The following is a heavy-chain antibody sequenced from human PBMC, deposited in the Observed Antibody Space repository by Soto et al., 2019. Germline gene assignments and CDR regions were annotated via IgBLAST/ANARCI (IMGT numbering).Heavy chain of an antibody. Sequence: QVQLQESGPGLVKPSDTLSLTCAVSGYSISSSNWWGWIRQPPGKGLEWIGYIYYSGRTYNNPYLKSRVTMSVDTSKNQFSLKLSSVTAVYTAVYYCARLWAAAAGYWFDPWGQGTLVTVSS. D-gene: IGHD6-13*01. V-gene: IGHV4-28*01. CDR1: GYSISSSNW. CDR2: IYYSGRT. CDR3: ARLWAAAAGYWFDP. J-gene: IGHJ5*02.